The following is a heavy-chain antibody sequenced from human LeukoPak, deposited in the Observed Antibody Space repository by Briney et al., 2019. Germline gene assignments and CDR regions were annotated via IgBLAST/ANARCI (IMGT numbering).Heavy chain of an antibody. Sequence: SETLSLTCTVSGVSISTTSDYWGWVRQTPGKGLEWIGSIYYSGSTQYTPSLQSRVTIDIDTSKNEFSLRLSSVTAAASAVYYCARSSGAKFDPWGQGTLVIVSS. CDR1: GVSISTTSDY. D-gene: IGHD4/OR15-4a*01. J-gene: IGHJ5*02. CDR3: ARSSGAKFDP. CDR2: IYYSGST. V-gene: IGHV4-39*01.